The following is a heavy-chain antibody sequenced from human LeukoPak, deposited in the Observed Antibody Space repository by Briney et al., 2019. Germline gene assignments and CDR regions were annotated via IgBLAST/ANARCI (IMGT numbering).Heavy chain of an antibody. CDR3: ARTTVFDY. D-gene: IGHD1-14*01. CDR2: ISSSGSAI. J-gene: IGHJ4*02. Sequence: GGSLRLSCATSGFTFSSYSMSWVRQAPGKGLEWVSYISSSGSAIYYAASVKGRFIISRDNARKSVSLQMNSLRDEDTAVYYCARTTVFDYWGQGTLVTVSS. CDR1: GFTFSSYS. V-gene: IGHV3-48*02.